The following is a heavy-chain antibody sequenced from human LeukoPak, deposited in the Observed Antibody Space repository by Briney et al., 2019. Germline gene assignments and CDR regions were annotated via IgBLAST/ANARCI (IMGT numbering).Heavy chain of an antibody. Sequence: SETLSLTCTVSGGSISSYYWSWIRQPPGKGLEWVGYIYYSGSTNYNPSPKRRVTISVDTSKNQFSLKLSSVTAADTAVYYCAREEGYDSSGYYYRYWGQGTLVTVSS. V-gene: IGHV4-59*01. CDR3: AREEGYDSSGYYYRY. J-gene: IGHJ4*02. D-gene: IGHD3-22*01. CDR1: GGSISSYY. CDR2: IYYSGST.